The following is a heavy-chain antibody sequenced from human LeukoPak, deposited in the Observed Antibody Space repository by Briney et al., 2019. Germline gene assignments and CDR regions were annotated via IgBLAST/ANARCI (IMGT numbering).Heavy chain of an antibody. D-gene: IGHD6-19*01. CDR2: MNPNSGNT. Sequence: ASVKVSCKASGYTFTSYDINWVRQATGQGLEWMGWMNPNSGNTGNAQKFPGRVTMTRSTSVSKAYMELSSLRSEDTAVYYCARGSGWYLFRGMDVWGQGTTVTVSS. J-gene: IGHJ6*02. V-gene: IGHV1-8*01. CDR1: GYTFTSYD. CDR3: ARGSGWYLFRGMDV.